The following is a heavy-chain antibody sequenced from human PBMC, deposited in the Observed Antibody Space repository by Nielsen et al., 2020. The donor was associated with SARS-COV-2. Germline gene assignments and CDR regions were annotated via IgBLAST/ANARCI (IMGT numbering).Heavy chain of an antibody. CDR1: GFTFSSYW. CDR3: AKDREVFGLDV. V-gene: IGHV3-74*01. CDR2: INSDGSTT. D-gene: IGHD5/OR15-5a*01. J-gene: IGHJ6*02. Sequence: GESLKISCTASGFTFSSYWMHWVRQAPGKGLVWVSRINSDGSTTNYADSVKGRFTISRDNAKNTLYLQMNSLRAEDTAVYYCAKDREVFGLDVWGQGTTVTVSS.